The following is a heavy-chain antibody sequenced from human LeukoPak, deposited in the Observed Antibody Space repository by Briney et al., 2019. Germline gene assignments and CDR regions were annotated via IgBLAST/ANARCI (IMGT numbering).Heavy chain of an antibody. CDR3: AKVFRSFEDAFDI. J-gene: IGHJ3*02. V-gene: IGHV3-30*02. CDR1: GLTFSTYA. CDR2: IRYDGSNK. D-gene: IGHD2/OR15-2a*01. Sequence: GGSLRLSCAASGLTFSTYAMHWVRQAPGKGLEWVAFIRYDGSNKYYADSVKGRFTISRDNSKNTLYLQMNSLRAEDTAVYYCAKVFRSFEDAFDIWGQGTMVTVSS.